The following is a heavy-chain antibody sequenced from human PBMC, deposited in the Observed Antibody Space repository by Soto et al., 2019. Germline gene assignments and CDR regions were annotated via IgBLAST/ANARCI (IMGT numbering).Heavy chain of an antibody. CDR3: ARDLASGGPGLYGMDV. D-gene: IGHD3-10*01. Sequence: SETLSLTCTVSGGSISSGDYYWSWIRQPPGKGLEWIGYIYYSGSTYYNPSLKSRVTISVDTSKNQFSLKLSSVTAADTAVYYCARDLASGGPGLYGMDVWGQGTTVTVSS. CDR1: GGSISSGDYY. V-gene: IGHV4-30-4*01. J-gene: IGHJ6*02. CDR2: IYYSGST.